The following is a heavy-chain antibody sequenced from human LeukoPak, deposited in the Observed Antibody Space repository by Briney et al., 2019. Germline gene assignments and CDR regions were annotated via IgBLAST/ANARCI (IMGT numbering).Heavy chain of an antibody. CDR2: INPSGGST. V-gene: IGHV1-46*01. CDR1: GYTFTSYY. CDR3: ARDGYSGYDYPGAWFDP. Sequence: ASVKVSCKASGYTFTSYYMHWVRQAPGQGLEWMGLINPSGGSTSYAQKFQGRVTMTRDTSTSTVYMELSSLRSEDTAVYYCARDGYSGYDYPGAWFDPWGQGTLVTVSS. D-gene: IGHD5-12*01. J-gene: IGHJ5*02.